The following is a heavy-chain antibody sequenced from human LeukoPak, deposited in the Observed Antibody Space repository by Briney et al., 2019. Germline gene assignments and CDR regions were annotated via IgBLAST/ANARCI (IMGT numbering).Heavy chain of an antibody. CDR3: TRGGLEAPCDV. CDR2: IGTGGHT. J-gene: IGHJ3*01. CDR1: GFTFSNYD. V-gene: IGHV3-13*01. Sequence: GGSLRLSCSASGFTFSNYDMHWVRQEKGKALECVSSIGTGGHTYYAPSVKGRFTISRENDKNSLYLQMNSLGAGDTAIYYCTRGGLEAPCDVWGQGTMVAVSS. D-gene: IGHD5-24*01.